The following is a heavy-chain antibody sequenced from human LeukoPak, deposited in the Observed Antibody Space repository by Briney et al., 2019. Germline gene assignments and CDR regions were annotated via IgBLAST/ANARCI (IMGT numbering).Heavy chain of an antibody. CDR2: IYYSGST. V-gene: IGHV4-59*08. J-gene: IGHJ6*02. Sequence: KPSETLSLTCTVSGGSISSYYWSWIRQPPGKGLGWIGYIYYSGSTNYNPSLKSRVTISVDTSKNQFSLKLSSVTAADTAVYYCARQTGGRYSYGDYYYYGMDVWGQGTTATVSS. CDR3: ARQTGGRYSYGDYYYYGMDV. D-gene: IGHD5-18*01. CDR1: GGSISSYY.